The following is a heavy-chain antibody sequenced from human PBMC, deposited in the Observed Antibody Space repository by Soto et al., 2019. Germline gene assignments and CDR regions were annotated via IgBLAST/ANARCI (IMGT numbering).Heavy chain of an antibody. CDR1: GYTFTSYA. D-gene: IGHD3-10*01. Sequence: ASVKVSCKASGYTFTSYAMHWVRQAPGQRLEWMGWINAGNGNTKYSQKFQGRVTITRDTSASTAYMELSSLRSEDTAVYYCARVPPARFGELSGDYYYGMDVWGQGTTVTVSS. V-gene: IGHV1-3*01. CDR3: ARVPPARFGELSGDYYYGMDV. J-gene: IGHJ6*02. CDR2: INAGNGNT.